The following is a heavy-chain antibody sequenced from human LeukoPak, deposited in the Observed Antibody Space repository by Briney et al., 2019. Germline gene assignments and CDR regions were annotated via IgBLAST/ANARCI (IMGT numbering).Heavy chain of an antibody. V-gene: IGHV3-33*06. Sequence: GRSLRLSCVASGFTFSSYGMHWVRQAPGKGLEWGAVIWYDGSNKYYADSVKGRFTISRDNSKNTLYLQMNSLRAEDTAVYYCAKYCSSTSCYGGLDYWGQGTLVTVSS. CDR2: IWYDGSNK. CDR1: GFTFSSYG. CDR3: AKYCSSTSCYGGLDY. J-gene: IGHJ4*02. D-gene: IGHD2-2*01.